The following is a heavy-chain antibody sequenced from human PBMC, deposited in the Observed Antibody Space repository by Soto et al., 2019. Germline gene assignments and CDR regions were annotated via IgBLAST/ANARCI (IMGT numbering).Heavy chain of an antibody. CDR3: ARLRAIAARREPDY. Sequence: SETLSLTCTVSGGSISSSSYYWGWIRQPPGKGLEWIGSIYYSGSTYYNPSLKSRVTISVDTSKNQFSLKLSSVTAADTAVYYCARLRAIAARREPDYWGQGTLVTV. J-gene: IGHJ4*02. V-gene: IGHV4-39*01. CDR2: IYYSGST. D-gene: IGHD6-6*01. CDR1: GGSISSSSYY.